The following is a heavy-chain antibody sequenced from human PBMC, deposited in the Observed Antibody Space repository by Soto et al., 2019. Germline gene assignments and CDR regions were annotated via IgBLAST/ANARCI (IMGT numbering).Heavy chain of an antibody. V-gene: IGHV3-7*01. J-gene: IGHJ2*01. D-gene: IGHD1-26*01. Sequence: PGGSLRLSCAASGFTFSSYWMSWVRQAPGKGLEWVANIKQDGSEKYYVDSVKGRFTISRDNAKNSLYLQMNSLRAEDTAVYYCARDFFRREWELLRELWYFDLWGRGTLVTVSS. CDR1: GFTFSSYW. CDR3: ARDFFRREWELLRELWYFDL. CDR2: IKQDGSEK.